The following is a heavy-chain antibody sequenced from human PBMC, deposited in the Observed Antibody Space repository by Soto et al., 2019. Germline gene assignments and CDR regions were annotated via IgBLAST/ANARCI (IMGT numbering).Heavy chain of an antibody. Sequence: GGSLRLSCAASGFTVSSNYMSWVRQAPGKGLEWVSVIYSGGSTHYADSVKGRFTISRDNSKNTQYLQMSSLRAVDTAVYYCARENSAWHDTFDIWGQGTMVTVSS. CDR3: ARENSAWHDTFDI. J-gene: IGHJ3*02. V-gene: IGHV3-53*05. CDR2: IYSGGST. CDR1: GFTVSSNY. D-gene: IGHD6-19*01.